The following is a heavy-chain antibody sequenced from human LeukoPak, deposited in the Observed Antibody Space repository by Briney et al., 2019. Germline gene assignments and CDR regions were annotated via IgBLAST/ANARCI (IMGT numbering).Heavy chain of an antibody. Sequence: ASVKVSCKASGYTFTSYDINWVRQATGQGLEWMGWMNPNSGNTGYAQKFQGRVTITRNTSISTAYVELSSLRSEDTAVYYCAKDGCASCYYWDAFDIWGQGTMVTVPS. CDR1: GYTFTSYD. D-gene: IGHD2-2*01. CDR2: MNPNSGNT. J-gene: IGHJ3*02. CDR3: AKDGCASCYYWDAFDI. V-gene: IGHV1-8*03.